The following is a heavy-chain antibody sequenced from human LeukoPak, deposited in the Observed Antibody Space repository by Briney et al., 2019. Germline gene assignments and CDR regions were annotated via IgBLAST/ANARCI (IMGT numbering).Heavy chain of an antibody. D-gene: IGHD3-16*01. J-gene: IGHJ4*02. CDR1: GFTFDDYT. CDR2: ISWDGGST. V-gene: IGHV3-43*01. Sequence: GGSLRLSCAASGFTFDDYTMHWVRQAPGKGLEWVSLISWDGGSTYYADSVKGRLTISRDNSKNSLYLQMNSLRTEDTALYYCAKDRRGLLDYWGQGTLVTVSS. CDR3: AKDRRGLLDY.